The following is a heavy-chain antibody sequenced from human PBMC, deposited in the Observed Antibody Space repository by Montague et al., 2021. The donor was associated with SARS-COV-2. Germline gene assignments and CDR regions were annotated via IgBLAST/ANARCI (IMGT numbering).Heavy chain of an antibody. CDR2: IYYSGST. J-gene: IGHJ5*02. Sequence: SETLSLTCTVSGDSINSSYCSCIRQPPGKGLEWIGYIYYSGSTNYNPSLETLVTISVAPSKNQFSLKLSAVTAAATAVYYCAREDRGNRFDPWGQGTLVIVSS. CDR3: AREDRGNRFDP. V-gene: IGHV4-59*01. D-gene: IGHD3-22*01. CDR1: GDSINSSY.